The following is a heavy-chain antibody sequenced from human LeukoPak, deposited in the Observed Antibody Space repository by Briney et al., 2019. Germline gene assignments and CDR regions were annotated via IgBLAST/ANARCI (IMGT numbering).Heavy chain of an antibody. D-gene: IGHD5-12*01. V-gene: IGHV4-59*01. CDR3: ARERATREFDP. Sequence: NTSETLSLTCTVSGGSISSYYWSWIRQPPGKGLEWIGYIYYSGSTNYNPSLKSRVTISVDTSKNQLSLKLSSVTAADTAVYYCARERATREFDPWGQGTLVTVSS. CDR1: GGSISSYY. CDR2: IYYSGST. J-gene: IGHJ5*02.